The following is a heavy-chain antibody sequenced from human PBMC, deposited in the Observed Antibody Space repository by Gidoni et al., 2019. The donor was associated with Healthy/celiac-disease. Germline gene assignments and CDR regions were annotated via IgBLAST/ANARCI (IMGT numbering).Heavy chain of an antibody. V-gene: IGHV1-2*04. CDR2: INPNSGGT. CDR3: ARGTYSGSYGAFDI. Sequence: QVQLVQSGAEVKKPGASVNVSCKASGYPFTGYYMHWVRQAPGQGLEWMGWINPNSGGTNYAQKFQGWVTMTRDTSISTAYMDLSRLRSDDTAVYYCARGTYSGSYGAFDIWGQGTMVTVSS. J-gene: IGHJ3*02. D-gene: IGHD1-26*01. CDR1: GYPFTGYY.